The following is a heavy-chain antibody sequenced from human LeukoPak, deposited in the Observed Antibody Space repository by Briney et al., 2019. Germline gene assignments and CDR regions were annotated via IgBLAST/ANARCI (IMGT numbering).Heavy chain of an antibody. V-gene: IGHV3-23*01. Sequence: GGSLRLSCAASGFTFSSYAMSWVRQAPGKGLEWVSAISGSGGSTYYADSVKGRFTISRDNSKNTLYLQMNSLRAEDTAVYYCATSNYDYVWGTPHGDYWGQGTLVTVSS. CDR3: ATSNYDYVWGTPHGDY. CDR1: GFTFSSYA. D-gene: IGHD3-16*01. CDR2: ISGSGGST. J-gene: IGHJ4*02.